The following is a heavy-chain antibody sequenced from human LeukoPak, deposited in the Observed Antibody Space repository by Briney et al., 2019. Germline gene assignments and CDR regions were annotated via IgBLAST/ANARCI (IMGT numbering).Heavy chain of an antibody. CDR3: AKDRAGGVVTAFFDY. D-gene: IGHD2-21*02. CDR1: GFTFSSYG. V-gene: IGHV3-30*18. J-gene: IGHJ4*02. Sequence: GGSLRLSCAASGFTFSSYGMYWVRQAPGKGLEWVAVISYDGSNKYYADSVKGRFTISRDNSKNTLYLQMNSLRAEDTAVYYCAKDRAGGVVTAFFDYWGQGTLVTVSS. CDR2: ISYDGSNK.